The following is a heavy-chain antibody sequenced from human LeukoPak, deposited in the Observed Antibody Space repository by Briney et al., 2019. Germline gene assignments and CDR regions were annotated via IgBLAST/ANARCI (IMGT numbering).Heavy chain of an antibody. CDR3: ARVAVVAARPGSVDY. Sequence: SETLSLTCIVSGGSISSGDYYWNWIRQPPGKGLEWIGYIYYSGSTYYNPSLKSRLTISVDTSKNQFSLRLSSVTAADTAVYNCARVAVVAARPGSVDYWGQGTLVTVSS. D-gene: IGHD6-6*01. CDR2: IYYSGST. CDR1: GGSISSGDYY. J-gene: IGHJ4*02. V-gene: IGHV4-30-4*08.